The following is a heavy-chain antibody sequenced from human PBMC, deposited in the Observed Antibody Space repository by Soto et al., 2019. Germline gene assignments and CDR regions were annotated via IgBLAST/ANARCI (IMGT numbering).Heavy chain of an antibody. D-gene: IGHD5-12*01. CDR1: GGSISSAGYF. V-gene: IGHV4-31*03. CDR3: ARGLGRRWLQLEAYYYYYGMDV. J-gene: IGHJ6*02. Sequence: PSETLSLTCTVSGGSISSAGYFWSWMRQSPGRGPEWIGYIYHSGSTYYNPSLKSRVMMSLDTSQNQFSLRLRSVTAADTAVYYCARGLGRRWLQLEAYYYYYGMDVWGQGTTVTVSS. CDR2: IYHSGST.